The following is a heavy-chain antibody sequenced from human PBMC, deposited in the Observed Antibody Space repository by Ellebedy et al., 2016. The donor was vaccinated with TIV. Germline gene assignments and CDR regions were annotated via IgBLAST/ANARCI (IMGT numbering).Heavy chain of an antibody. CDR2: ISSSSRYT. V-gene: IGHV3-11*06. CDR3: ARNLSLNSSWPVGMDV. CDR1: GFTFSDYY. Sequence: GESLKISCAASGFTFSDYYMSWIRQALGHGLEWVSYISSSSRYTNYADSVKGRFTISRDNAKNSLYLQMNSLRAEDTAVYYCARNLSLNSSWPVGMDVWGQGTTVTVSS. D-gene: IGHD6-13*01. J-gene: IGHJ6*02.